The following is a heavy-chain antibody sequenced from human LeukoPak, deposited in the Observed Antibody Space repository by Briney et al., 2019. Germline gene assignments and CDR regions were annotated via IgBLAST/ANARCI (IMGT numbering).Heavy chain of an antibody. CDR1: GYTFTSYY. J-gene: IGHJ5*02. Sequence: GASVKVSCKASGYTFTSYYMHWVRQAPGQGLEWMGIINPSGGSTSYAQKFQGRVTMTRDPSTSTVYMELSSLRSEDTAVYYCARNYYGSGSYYKSWFDPWGQGTLVTVSS. V-gene: IGHV1-46*03. CDR3: ARNYYGSGSYYKSWFDP. CDR2: INPSGGST. D-gene: IGHD3-10*01.